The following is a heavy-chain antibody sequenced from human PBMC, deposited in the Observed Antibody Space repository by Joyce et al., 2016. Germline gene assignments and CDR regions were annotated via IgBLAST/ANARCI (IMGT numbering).Heavy chain of an antibody. CDR3: ARRSGIPAGRRPGAFDM. D-gene: IGHD6-13*01. V-gene: IGHV3-30*03. CDR2: LSYDGPNK. Sequence: QEQLEESGGGVVQPGTSLRLSCTASGSIFSGYGMNWVRQAPCKGLEWVAILSYDGPNKFYADSLRGRFTISRDNYKNTLFLQMNSLTIEDAGVYYCARRSGIPAGRRPGAFDMWGQGTVVTVSS. CDR1: GSIFSGYG. J-gene: IGHJ3*02.